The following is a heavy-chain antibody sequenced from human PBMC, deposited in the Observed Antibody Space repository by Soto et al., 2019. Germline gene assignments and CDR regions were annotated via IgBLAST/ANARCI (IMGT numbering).Heavy chain of an antibody. CDR3: VHRRGNFFDY. D-gene: IGHD3-10*01. CDR2: IFWDDDK. V-gene: IGHV2-5*02. J-gene: IGHJ4*02. CDR1: GFSLSTGREA. Sequence: QITLKESGPTLVKPTQTLTLTCAFSGFSLSTGREAVGWIRQPPGKALEWLALIFWDDDKRYSPSLKSRVTISKGTSRNQVVLKMTNMDPVDTATYYCVHRRGNFFDYWGQGTLVTVSS.